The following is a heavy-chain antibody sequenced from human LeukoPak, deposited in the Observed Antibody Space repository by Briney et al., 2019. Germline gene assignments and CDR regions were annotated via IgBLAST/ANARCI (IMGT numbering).Heavy chain of an antibody. CDR3: TTDLGTYYHGSQRLIPIDY. CDR2: IKSKTDGETT. J-gene: IGHJ4*02. D-gene: IGHD3-10*01. Sequence: GSLRLSCVDSGFTFTNAWMSWVRPAPGKGLEWIGRIKSKTDGETTNYAEPVRGRFTISRDDSKSAVYLQMKSLKIEDTAVYYCTTDLGTYYHGSQRLIPIDYWGQGTLVTVSS. CDR1: GFTFTNAW. V-gene: IGHV3-15*01.